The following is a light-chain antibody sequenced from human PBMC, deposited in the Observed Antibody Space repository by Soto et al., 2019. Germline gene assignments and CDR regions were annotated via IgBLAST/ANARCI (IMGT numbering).Light chain of an antibody. Sequence: IVMTQSPGALSVSTGDTATLSCRASQSLGGNLAWYQQKPGQGPRLLIFRASSRATGVPARFSASGSGTEFTLTISGLQSEDFAIYYCHQYSNGPPWTVGPGTKVDIK. V-gene: IGKV3-15*01. CDR3: HQYSNGPPWT. J-gene: IGKJ1*01. CDR1: QSLGGN. CDR2: RAS.